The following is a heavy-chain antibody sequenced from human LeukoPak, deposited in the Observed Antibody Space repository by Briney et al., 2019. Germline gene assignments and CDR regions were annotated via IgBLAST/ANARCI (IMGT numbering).Heavy chain of an antibody. J-gene: IGHJ4*02. CDR1: GGSIDSTNW. Sequence: SETLSLTCDVSGGSIDSTNWWNWVRQPPGKGLEWIGEIHHDGRINYNPSLKSRVTLSVDTSKNQFSLKLSYVTAADTAVYYCARSLVLDPMDFWGYYFDYWGQGALVTVSS. CDR3: ARSLVLDPMDFWGYYFDY. V-gene: IGHV4/OR15-8*01. D-gene: IGHD2-8*02. CDR2: IHHDGRI.